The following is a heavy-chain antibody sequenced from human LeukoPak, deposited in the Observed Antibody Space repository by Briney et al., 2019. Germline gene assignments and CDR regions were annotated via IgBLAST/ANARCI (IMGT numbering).Heavy chain of an antibody. V-gene: IGHV3-30*04. CDR3: ARDRGQLVNDY. CDR2: ISYGGGNK. CDR1: GFTFSSYA. J-gene: IGHJ4*02. D-gene: IGHD6-13*01. Sequence: GGSLRLSCAASGFTFSSYAMHWVRQAPGKGLEWVAVISYGGGNKYYADSVKGRFTISRDNSKNTLYLQMDSLRAEDTALYYSARDRGQLVNDYWGQGTLDTVSS.